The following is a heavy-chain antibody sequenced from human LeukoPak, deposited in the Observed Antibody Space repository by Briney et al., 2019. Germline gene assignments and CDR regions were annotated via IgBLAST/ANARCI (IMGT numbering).Heavy chain of an antibody. CDR3: AKEGPGIAASFDY. Sequence: AGSLRLSCAASGFTFSSYGMHWVRQAPGKGLEWVAVISYDGSNKYYADSVKGRFTISRDNSKNTLYLQMNSLRAEDTAVYYCAKEGPGIAASFDYWGQGTLVTVSS. CDR1: GFTFSSYG. J-gene: IGHJ4*02. D-gene: IGHD6-13*01. CDR2: ISYDGSNK. V-gene: IGHV3-30*18.